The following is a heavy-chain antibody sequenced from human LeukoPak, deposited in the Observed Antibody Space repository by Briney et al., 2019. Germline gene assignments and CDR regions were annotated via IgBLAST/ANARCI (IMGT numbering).Heavy chain of an antibody. V-gene: IGHV5-10-1*01. J-gene: IGHJ4*02. CDR1: GYSFTSYW. Sequence: GESLKISCKGSGYSFTSYWISWLRKMPGKGLEWMGRIDPSDSYTNYSPSFQGHVTISADKSISTAYLQWSSLKASDTAMYYCARLNHQSRSSWPIDYWGQGTLVTVSS. CDR3: ARLNHQSRSSWPIDY. D-gene: IGHD2-15*01. CDR2: IDPSDSYT.